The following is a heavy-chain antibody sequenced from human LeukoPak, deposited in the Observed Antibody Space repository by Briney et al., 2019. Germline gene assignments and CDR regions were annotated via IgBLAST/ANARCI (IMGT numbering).Heavy chain of an antibody. V-gene: IGHV4-38-2*02. J-gene: IGHJ4*02. CDR2: IYHSGST. CDR1: GCSISSGYY. D-gene: IGHD3-22*01. CDR3: ARIFDSSGYYYQGGDY. Sequence: PSETLSLTCTVSGCSISSGYYWGWIRQPPGKGLEWIGSIYHSGSTYYNPSLKSRVTISVDTSKNQFSLKLSSVTAADTAVYYCARIFDSSGYYYQGGDYWGQGTLVTVSS.